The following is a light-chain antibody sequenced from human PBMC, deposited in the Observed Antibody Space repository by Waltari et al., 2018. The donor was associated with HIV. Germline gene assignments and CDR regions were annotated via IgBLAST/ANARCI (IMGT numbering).Light chain of an antibody. J-gene: IGLJ3*02. V-gene: IGLV1-40*01. Sequence: QSVLTQPPSVSGAPGQRVTISCTGSSSNIGAGYDVHWYQQLPGTAPQLLIHGNRNRPAWVPGRFSGSKSGTSASLAITGLQAEDEADYYCQSYDSSLSGWVFGGGTKLTVL. CDR3: QSYDSSLSGWV. CDR1: SSNIGAGYD. CDR2: GNR.